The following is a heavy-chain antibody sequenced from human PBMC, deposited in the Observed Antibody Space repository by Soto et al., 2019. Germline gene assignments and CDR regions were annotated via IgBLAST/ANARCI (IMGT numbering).Heavy chain of an antibody. Sequence: EVQMLESGGGLVQRGGSLRLSCAASGFTFSSYAMTWVRQAPGKGLEWVSTISGNGGSTYYADSVKGRFTISRDNSKNTLDRQMNSLRAEDTAVYYCAKAGNYDILTGYCDYWGQGTLVTVSS. D-gene: IGHD3-9*01. CDR2: ISGNGGST. V-gene: IGHV3-23*01. J-gene: IGHJ4*02. CDR3: AKAGNYDILTGYCDY. CDR1: GFTFSSYA.